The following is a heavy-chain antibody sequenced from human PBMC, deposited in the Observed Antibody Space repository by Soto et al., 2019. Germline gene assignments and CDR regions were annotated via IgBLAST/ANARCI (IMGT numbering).Heavy chain of an antibody. V-gene: IGHV3-23*01. CDR2: ISGSGGST. J-gene: IGHJ6*02. CDR3: AKALTIFVDYYGMDV. CDR1: GFSLSCYA. Sequence: ESLTLSCAASGFSLSCYAMSCVSQAPGKGLECVSAISGSGGSTYYEDSVKGRFTISRDNSKNTLYLQINSLRAEDTAVYYCAKALTIFVDYYGMDVWGQGTTVTVSS. D-gene: IGHD3-3*01.